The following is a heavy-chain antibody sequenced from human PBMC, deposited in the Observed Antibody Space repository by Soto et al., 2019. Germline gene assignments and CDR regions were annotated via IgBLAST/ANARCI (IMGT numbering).Heavy chain of an antibody. Sequence: EVQLVESGGGLVQPGGSLRLSCAASGFTFSSYWMHWVRQAPGKGLVWVSRINSDGSSTSYADSVKGRLTISRDNVKNTLYLRMSNLGSAATAVYYCRREGTYYDILTGYYPEGWFVPCGQGTMVAVSS. V-gene: IGHV3-74*01. J-gene: IGHJ5*02. D-gene: IGHD3-9*01. CDR2: INSDGSST. CDR3: RREGTYYDILTGYYPEGWFVP. CDR1: GFTFSSYW.